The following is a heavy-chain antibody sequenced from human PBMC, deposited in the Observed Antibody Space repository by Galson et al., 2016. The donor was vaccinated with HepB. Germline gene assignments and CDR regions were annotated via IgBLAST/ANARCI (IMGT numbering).Heavy chain of an antibody. V-gene: IGHV3-23*01. Sequence: SLRLSCAASGFTFSSCAMYWVRQAPGKGLEWVSAVSGSGTNTYYANSVKGRFTVSRDNSKNTLYLQMNSLRAEDTAVYYCAKGDKVTGWDNWGQGTLVTVSS. J-gene: IGHJ4*02. CDR3: AKGDKVTGWDN. CDR2: VSGSGTNT. CDR1: GFTFSSCA. D-gene: IGHD6-19*01.